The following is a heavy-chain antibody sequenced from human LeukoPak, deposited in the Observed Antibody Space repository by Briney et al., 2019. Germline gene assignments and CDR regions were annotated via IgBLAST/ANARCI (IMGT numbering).Heavy chain of an antibody. J-gene: IGHJ4*02. CDR3: ARDQKGDTGCFDY. Sequence: GSSVKVSCKASGGTFSSYAISWVRQAPGQGLEWMGWISGYNGNTNYAQKLQGRVTMTTDTSTSTVYMELRSLRSDDTALYYCARDQKGDTGCFDYWGQGTLVTVSS. D-gene: IGHD7-27*01. CDR2: ISGYNGNT. CDR1: GGTFSSYA. V-gene: IGHV1-18*01.